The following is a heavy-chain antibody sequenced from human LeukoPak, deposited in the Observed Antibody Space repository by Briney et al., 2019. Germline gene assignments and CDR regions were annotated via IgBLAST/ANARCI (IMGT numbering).Heavy chain of an antibody. Sequence: SVKVSCEASGGTFSSYAISWVRQAPGQGLEWMGGIIPIFGTANYAQKFQGRVTITADESTSTAYMELSSLRSEDTAVYYCATQPQYCSSTSCYSDYWGQGTLVTVSS. V-gene: IGHV1-69*01. CDR3: ATQPQYCSSTSCYSDY. D-gene: IGHD2-2*01. CDR2: IIPIFGTA. CDR1: GGTFSSYA. J-gene: IGHJ4*02.